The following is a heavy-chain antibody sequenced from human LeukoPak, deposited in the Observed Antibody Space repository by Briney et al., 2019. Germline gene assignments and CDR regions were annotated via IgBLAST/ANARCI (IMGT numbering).Heavy chain of an antibody. J-gene: IGHJ3*02. D-gene: IGHD1-26*01. CDR1: GGSISGWY. V-gene: IGHV4-59*08. Sequence: PSETLSLTCAVSGGSISGWYWSWIRQPPGKGLEWIGHIYDSGSTNYNPSLKSRVTISLDTSKNQFSLKVNSLTATDTAVYYCARASGSYGSNDDAFDIWGQGTMVTVSS. CDR3: ARASGSYGSNDDAFDI. CDR2: IYDSGST.